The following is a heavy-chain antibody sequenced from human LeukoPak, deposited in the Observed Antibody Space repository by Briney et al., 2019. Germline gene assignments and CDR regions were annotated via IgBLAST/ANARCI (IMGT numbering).Heavy chain of an antibody. J-gene: IGHJ3*02. V-gene: IGHV3-74*01. CDR2: INSDGSST. Sequence: GGSLRLSCTASGFTFSSYWMHWVRQVPGKELVWVSRINSDGSSTSYADSVKGRFTISRDNAKNTLYVQMNSLRAEDTAVYYCSTGSGHAFDIWGRGTMVTVSS. CDR1: GFTFSSYW. CDR3: STGSGHAFDI. D-gene: IGHD3-10*01.